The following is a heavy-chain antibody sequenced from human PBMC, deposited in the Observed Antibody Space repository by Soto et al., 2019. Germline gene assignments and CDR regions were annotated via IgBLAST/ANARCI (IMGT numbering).Heavy chain of an antibody. CDR1: GLNFDDFA. D-gene: IGHD3-3*01. Sequence: GGSLRLSCVGTGLNFDDFAMHWVRQAPGKGLEWVSGITWNSRVLAYADSVKGRFTISRDNARNSLYLQMDSLRDEDAALYYCAKGRYDFWSPYYFDSWGQGT. CDR2: ITWNSRVL. J-gene: IGHJ4*02. CDR3: AKGRYDFWSPYYFDS. V-gene: IGHV3-9*01.